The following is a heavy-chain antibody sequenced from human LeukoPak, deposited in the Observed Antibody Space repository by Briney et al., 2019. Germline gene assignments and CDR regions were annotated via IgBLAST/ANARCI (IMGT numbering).Heavy chain of an antibody. V-gene: IGHV4-39*01. Sequence: KPSETLSLTCTVSGGSISSSSYYWGWIRQPPGKGLEWIGSIYYSGSTYYNPSLKSRVTISVDTSKNQFSLKLSSVTAADTAVYYCARQVTVGSFFDYWGQGTLVTVSS. D-gene: IGHD2-21*02. J-gene: IGHJ4*02. CDR2: IYYSGST. CDR3: ARQVTVGSFFDY. CDR1: GGSISSSSYY.